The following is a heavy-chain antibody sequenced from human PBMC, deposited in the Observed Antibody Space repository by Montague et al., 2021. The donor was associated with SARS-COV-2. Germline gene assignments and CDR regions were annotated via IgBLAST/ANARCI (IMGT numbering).Heavy chain of an antibody. Sequence: SLRLSCAASGFTFGTYIMNWVRQAPGKGLEWVSLISSSSGYIYYADSVKGRFTISRDNAQNSLYLQMNSLRAEDTAVYYCARGSTTNYYYYGMDVWGQGTTVTVSS. D-gene: IGHD5/OR15-5a*01. V-gene: IGHV3-21*04. CDR2: ISSSSGYI. CDR1: GFTFGTYI. J-gene: IGHJ6*02. CDR3: ARGSTTNYYYYGMDV.